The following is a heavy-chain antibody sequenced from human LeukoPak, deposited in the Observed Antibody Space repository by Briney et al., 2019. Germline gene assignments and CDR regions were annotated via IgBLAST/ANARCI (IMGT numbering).Heavy chain of an antibody. D-gene: IGHD6-13*01. Sequence: GGSLRLSCAASGFTFSSYWMHWVRQAPGKGLVWVSHINSDGSSTNYADSVKGRFTISRDNGKNSLYLQMNSLRAEDTAVYYCARDSGWWRFDFWGQGTLVTVSS. CDR2: INSDGSST. CDR1: GFTFSSYW. J-gene: IGHJ4*02. CDR3: ARDSGWWRFDF. V-gene: IGHV3-74*01.